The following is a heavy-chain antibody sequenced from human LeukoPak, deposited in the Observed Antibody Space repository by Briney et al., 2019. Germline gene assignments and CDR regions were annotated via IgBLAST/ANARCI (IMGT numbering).Heavy chain of an antibody. Sequence: SETLSLTCAVYGGSFSGNYWTLIRQTPGRGLEWIGESSPTGDITGYHPSLRGRATISVDSSKKQFSLKLTSVTAADTGVYYCARVPDFIARPCDSWGPGTLVTVSS. CDR2: SSPTGDIT. CDR1: GGSFSGNY. CDR3: ARVPDFIARPCDS. D-gene: IGHD2-21*01. J-gene: IGHJ4*02. V-gene: IGHV4-34*01.